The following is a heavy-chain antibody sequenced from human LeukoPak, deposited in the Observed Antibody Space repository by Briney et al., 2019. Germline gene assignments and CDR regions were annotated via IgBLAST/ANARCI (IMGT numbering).Heavy chain of an antibody. CDR1: GGSIGSHC. CDR2: VYDIGST. Sequence: SETLSLTCTVSGGSIGSHCWTWIRQTPGKGLEWIGYVYDIGSTKYNPSLKSRVTISVDTSKNQFSLRLSSVTAADTAVYYCARGGVLKSVDYWGQGTLVAVSS. V-gene: IGHV4-59*11. J-gene: IGHJ4*02. D-gene: IGHD3-16*01. CDR3: ARGGVLKSVDY.